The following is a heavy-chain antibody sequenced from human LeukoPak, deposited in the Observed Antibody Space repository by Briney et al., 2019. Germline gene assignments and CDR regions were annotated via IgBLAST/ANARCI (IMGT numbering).Heavy chain of an antibody. D-gene: IGHD6-19*01. CDR2: IDTSGST. V-gene: IGHV4-4*07. CDR1: GGSISSYY. J-gene: IGHJ4*02. Sequence: PSETLSLTCTVSGGSISSYYWIWIRQPTGKGLEWIGRIDTSGSTNYNPSLKSRVTMSVDTSKNHFSLKLSSVTAADTAVYYCAREPRAVAGSFDYWGQGTLVTVSS. CDR3: AREPRAVAGSFDY.